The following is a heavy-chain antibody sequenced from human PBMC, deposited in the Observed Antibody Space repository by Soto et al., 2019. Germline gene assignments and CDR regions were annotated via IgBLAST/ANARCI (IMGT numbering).Heavy chain of an antibody. D-gene: IGHD3-22*01. CDR1: GDSFSSFA. V-gene: IGHV1-69*06. Sequence: QVQLVQSGAEGKKPGSSVTISCKASGDSFSSFAVTWVRQAPGQGLEWMGGIIPNFDTPKYAQKFQGRVTIIADKSTSTPYMQLSSLRSEDTAVYYCARPYYDSSGYYLWYFEYWGQGTLVTVSS. CDR3: ARPYYDSSGYYLWYFEY. CDR2: IIPNFDTP. J-gene: IGHJ4*02.